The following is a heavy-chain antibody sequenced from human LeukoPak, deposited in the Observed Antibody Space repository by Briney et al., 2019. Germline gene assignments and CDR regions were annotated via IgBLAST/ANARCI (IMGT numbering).Heavy chain of an antibody. D-gene: IGHD3-9*01. Sequence: SQTLSLTCAVSGGSISSGGYSWSWIRQHPGKGLEWIGYIYYSGSTYYNPSLKSRVTISVDTSKNQFSLKLSSVTAADTAVYYCARAGGSRYYRFFDYWGQGTLVTASS. CDR3: ARAGGSRYYRFFDY. CDR2: IYYSGST. J-gene: IGHJ4*02. CDR1: GGSISSGGYS. V-gene: IGHV4-31*11.